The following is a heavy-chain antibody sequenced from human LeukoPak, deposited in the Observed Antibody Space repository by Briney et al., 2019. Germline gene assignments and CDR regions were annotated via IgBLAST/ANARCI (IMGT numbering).Heavy chain of an antibody. CDR1: GASITSGGYF. D-gene: IGHD6-25*01. V-gene: IGHV4-31*03. CDR3: ARERGRLVDY. CDR2: MHYSESA. Sequence: SETLSLTCTVSGASITSGGYFWSWIRQHPGKGLEWIGYMHYSESANYNPSLKSRVTISVDTSKNQISLRVNSVTAADTAVYYCARERGRLVDYWGQGSPVTVSS. J-gene: IGHJ4*02.